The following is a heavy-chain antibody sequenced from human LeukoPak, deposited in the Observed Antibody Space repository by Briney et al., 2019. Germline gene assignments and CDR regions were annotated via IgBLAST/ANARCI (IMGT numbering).Heavy chain of an antibody. CDR3: ARDVSRGIAAAGDDY. D-gene: IGHD6-13*01. CDR2: FYSGGST. J-gene: IGHJ4*02. CDR1: GFTVCSKY. Sequence: GGSLRLSCAASGFTVCSKYMSSGRQAPGKGVEWVSVFYSGGSTYYADAVKGRFTISRDNSKNTLYLQMNSMRAEDTAVYYCARDVSRGIAAAGDDYWGQGTLVTVSS. V-gene: IGHV3-66*01.